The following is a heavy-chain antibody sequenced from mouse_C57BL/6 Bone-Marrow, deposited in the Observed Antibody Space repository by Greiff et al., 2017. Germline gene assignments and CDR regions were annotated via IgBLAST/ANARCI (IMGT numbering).Heavy chain of an antibody. CDR3: ARELGDWYFDV. D-gene: IGHD4-1*01. CDR2: SRNKANDYTT. V-gene: IGHV7-1*01. Sequence: DVMLVESGGGLVQSGRSLRLSCATSGFTFSDFYMEWVRQAPGKGLEWIAASRNKANDYTTEYSASVKGRFIVSRDTSQSILYLQMNALRAEDTAIYYCARELGDWYFDVWGTGTTVTVSS. CDR1: GFTFSDFY. J-gene: IGHJ1*03.